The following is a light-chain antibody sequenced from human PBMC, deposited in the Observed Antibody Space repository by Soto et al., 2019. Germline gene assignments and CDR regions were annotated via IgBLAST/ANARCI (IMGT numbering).Light chain of an antibody. V-gene: IGKV3D-15*01. CDR3: QQYNNWHWT. CDR2: DAS. J-gene: IGKJ1*01. Sequence: EIVMTQSPATLSVSPGGRATLSCRASQSISDTLAWYQQKPGQAPRLLIYDASNRATGIPARFSGSGSGTEFTPTISSLQSEDFAVYYCQQYNNWHWTFGQGTKVDIK. CDR1: QSISDT.